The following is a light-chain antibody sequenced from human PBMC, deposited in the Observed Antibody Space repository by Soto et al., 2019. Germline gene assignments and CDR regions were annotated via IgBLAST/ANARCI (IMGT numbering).Light chain of an antibody. J-gene: IGLJ3*02. CDR2: EVT. V-gene: IGLV2-8*01. CDR3: SSYAGNFWV. CDR1: SSDVGSYNY. Sequence: QSALTQPPSASGSPGQSVTISCTGTSSDVGSYNYVSWYQQHPGKAPKLMIYEVTKRPSGFPDRFSGSKSANTASLTISGLQAEDEADYYCSSYAGNFWVFGGGTKVTVL.